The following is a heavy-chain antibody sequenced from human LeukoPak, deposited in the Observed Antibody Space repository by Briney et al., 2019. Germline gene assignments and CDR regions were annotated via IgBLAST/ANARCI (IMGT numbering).Heavy chain of an antibody. CDR2: IYSGGST. Sequence: GGSLRLSCAASGFTVSSNYMSWVRQAPGKGLEWVSVIYSGGSTYYADSVKGRFTISRDNSKNTLYLQMNSLRAEDTAVYYCARLGGSSWYKNWFDPWGQGTLVTVSS. CDR1: GFTVSSNY. J-gene: IGHJ5*02. CDR3: ARLGGSSWYKNWFDP. V-gene: IGHV3-66*01. D-gene: IGHD6-13*01.